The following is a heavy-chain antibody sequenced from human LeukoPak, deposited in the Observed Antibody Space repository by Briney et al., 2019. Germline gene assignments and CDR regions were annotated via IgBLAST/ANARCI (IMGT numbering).Heavy chain of an antibody. CDR2: ISSSNNYI. J-gene: IGHJ4*02. CDR3: AREIWVATHYYFDC. V-gene: IGHV3-21*04. Sequence: PGGSLRLSCAASGFTFSNYNMNWVRQAPGKGLEWVSSISSSNNYIYYADSVKGRFTISRDTSKNTLYLQMDSLSAEDTAVYYCAREIWVATHYYFDCWGQGTLVNVPS. CDR1: GFTFSNYN. D-gene: IGHD4-23*01.